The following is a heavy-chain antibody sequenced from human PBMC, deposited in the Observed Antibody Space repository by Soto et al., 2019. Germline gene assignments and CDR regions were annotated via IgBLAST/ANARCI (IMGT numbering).Heavy chain of an antibody. CDR3: AKQIAAREFDY. V-gene: IGHV3-30*18. CDR2: ISYDGSNK. CDR1: GFTFISYG. J-gene: IGHJ4*02. Sequence: PGGSLRLSCAASGFTFISYGMHWVRQAPGKGLEWVAVISYDGSNKYYADSVKGRFTISRDNSKNTLYLQMNSLRAEDTAVYYCAKQIAAREFDYWGQGTLVTVSS. D-gene: IGHD6-6*01.